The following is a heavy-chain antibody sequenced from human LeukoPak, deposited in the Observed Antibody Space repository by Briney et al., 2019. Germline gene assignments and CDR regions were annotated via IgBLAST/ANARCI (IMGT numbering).Heavy chain of an antibody. CDR2: IESGGGTT. Sequence: GGSLRLSCAASGFTFSTYGMTWVRQAPGKGLEWASSIESGGGTTHYADSVKGRFTISRDNSKKMVYLQMNSLGAEDTAIYYCVKDKGLTALSTFDYWGQGTLVTVSS. CDR1: GFTFSTYG. J-gene: IGHJ4*02. D-gene: IGHD2-8*01. V-gene: IGHV3-23*03. CDR3: VKDKGLTALSTFDY.